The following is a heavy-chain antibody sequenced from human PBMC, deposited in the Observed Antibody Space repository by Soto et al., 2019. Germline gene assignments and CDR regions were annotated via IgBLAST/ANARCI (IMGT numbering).Heavy chain of an antibody. D-gene: IGHD3-10*01. J-gene: IGHJ6*02. V-gene: IGHV4-59*01. CDR3: ARGGPPARFEKLLPYGIDV. CDR1: GGSISSYY. Sequence: SETLSLTCTVSGGSISSYYWSWIRQPPGKRLEWIGYIYYSGSTHYNPSLKSRVTISVDTSQNQFSLNLTSGTAANTAVYYCARGGPPARFEKLLPYGIDVWGQGTTVTAS. CDR2: IYYSGST.